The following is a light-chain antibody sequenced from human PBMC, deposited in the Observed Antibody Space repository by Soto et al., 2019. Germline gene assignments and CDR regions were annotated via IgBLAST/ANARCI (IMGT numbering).Light chain of an antibody. V-gene: IGLV1-40*01. CDR3: QSYVSSLSGSV. Sequence: QSVLTQPPSVSGAPGQRVTISCTGSSSNIGAGYDVHWYQQLPGTAPKLLIYGNSNRPSGVPDRFSGSKSGTSASLAITGLQAEDDADYYCQSYVSSLSGSVFGTGTKVTVL. CDR2: GNS. CDR1: SSNIGAGYD. J-gene: IGLJ1*01.